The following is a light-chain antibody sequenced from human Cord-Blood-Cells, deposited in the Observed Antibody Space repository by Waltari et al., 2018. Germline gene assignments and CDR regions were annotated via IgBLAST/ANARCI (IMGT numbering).Light chain of an antibody. CDR3: CSYAGSYTLV. J-gene: IGLJ2*01. Sequence: QSALTPPRSVSGPPGQSVTISCTVASSDVAGSTYVSWHQQHPGKAPNLMIYDVSKRPSGVPDRFSGSKSGNTASLTISGLQAEDEADYYCCSYAGSYTLVFGGGTKLTVL. CDR1: SSDVAGSTY. V-gene: IGLV2-11*01. CDR2: DVS.